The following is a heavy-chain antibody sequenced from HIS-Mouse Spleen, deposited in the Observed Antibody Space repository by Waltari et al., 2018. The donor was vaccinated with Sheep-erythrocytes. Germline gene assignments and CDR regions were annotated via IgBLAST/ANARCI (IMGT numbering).Heavy chain of an antibody. J-gene: IGHJ3*02. CDR3: ALSVDLAGAFDI. CDR2: INHSGST. D-gene: IGHD6-19*01. CDR1: GGSFSGYY. Sequence: QVQLQQWGAGLLKPSETLSLTCAVYGGSFSGYYWSWIRQPPGKGLEGIGEINHSGSTNYNPSLKSRVTISVDTSKNQFSLKLSSVTAADTAVYYCALSVDLAGAFDIWGQGTMVTVSS. V-gene: IGHV4-34*01.